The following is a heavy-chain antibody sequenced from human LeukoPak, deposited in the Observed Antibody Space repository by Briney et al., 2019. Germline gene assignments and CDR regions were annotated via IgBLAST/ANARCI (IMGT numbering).Heavy chain of an antibody. J-gene: IGHJ4*02. CDR3: VREWVGDLAAAGTRIEGSY. CDR2: IKQDGSQE. CDR1: EFSASNYW. V-gene: IGHV3-7*01. Sequence: GGSLRLSCVVSEFSASNYWMSWVRQAPGKGLEWVANIKQDGSQENYVDSVKGRFTISRDNAKNSVYLQMNGLLVEDTAVSYCVREWVGDLAAAGTRIEGSYWGQGTQVIVSS. D-gene: IGHD6-13*01.